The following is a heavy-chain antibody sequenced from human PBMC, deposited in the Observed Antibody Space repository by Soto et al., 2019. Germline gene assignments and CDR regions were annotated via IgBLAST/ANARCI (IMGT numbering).Heavy chain of an antibody. D-gene: IGHD4-4*01. V-gene: IGHV1-18*01. CDR1: GYTFTSYG. CDR3: AIIGSGDYSDFDY. CDR2: IRPNDGHT. Sequence: VKVSFKGLGYTFTSYGISWVRHAPGQGLEWMGWIRPNDGHTNYAQKFQDRVTMTRDTSTTTVYMDLRSLGSDDTAVYYCAIIGSGDYSDFDYWGQGTLIAVSS. J-gene: IGHJ4*02.